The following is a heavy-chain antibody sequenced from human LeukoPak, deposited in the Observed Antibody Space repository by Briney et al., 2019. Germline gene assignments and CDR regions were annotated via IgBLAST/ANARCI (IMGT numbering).Heavy chain of an antibody. CDR1: GGSSSSYY. D-gene: IGHD2-2*01. CDR3: ARQGSQHYYYMDV. V-gene: IGHV4-4*09. J-gene: IGHJ6*03. Sequence: SETLSLTCTVSGGSSSSYYWSWIRQSPGKGLEWIGYIYTSGSTTYNPSLKSRVTISVDTSKNQFSLKLSSVTAADTAVYYCARQGSQHYYYMDVWGKGTTVTVSS. CDR2: IYTSGST.